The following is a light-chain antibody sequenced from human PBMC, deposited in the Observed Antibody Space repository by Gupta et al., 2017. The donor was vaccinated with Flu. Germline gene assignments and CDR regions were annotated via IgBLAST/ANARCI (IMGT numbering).Light chain of an antibody. CDR1: QSISSL. Sequence: MTQFPSTLSASVGDRVTITCRASQSISSLLAWYQQKPGKAPKILIYKTSSLKSGVPSRFSGSGSGTEFTLTINSLQPDDSATYYCQFQHTF. CDR2: KTS. V-gene: IGKV1-5*03. J-gene: IGKJ2*01. CDR3: QFQHT.